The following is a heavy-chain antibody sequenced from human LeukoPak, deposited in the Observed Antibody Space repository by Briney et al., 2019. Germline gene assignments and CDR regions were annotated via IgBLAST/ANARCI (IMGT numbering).Heavy chain of an antibody. D-gene: IGHD3-22*01. CDR1: GGSISSGGYY. CDR2: IYHSGST. J-gene: IGHJ6*02. Sequence: SQTLSLTCTVSGGSISSGGYYWSWIRQPPGKGLEWIGYIYHSGSTYYNPSLKSRVTISVDRSKNQFSLKLSSVTAADTAVYYCARLSSGYSHYYYYYGMDVWGQGTTVTVSS. CDR3: ARLSSGYSHYYYYYGMDV. V-gene: IGHV4-30-2*01.